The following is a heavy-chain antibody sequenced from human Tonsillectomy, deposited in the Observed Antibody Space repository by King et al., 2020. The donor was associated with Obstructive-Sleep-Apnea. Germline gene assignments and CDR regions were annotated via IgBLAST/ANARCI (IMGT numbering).Heavy chain of an antibody. CDR3: ATLYSGTDY. J-gene: IGHJ4*02. CDR1: GGSFSDHY. D-gene: IGHD4-11*01. CDR2: INHSGST. Sequence: VQLQQWGAGLLKPSETLSLTCAVYGGSFSDHYWSWIRQPPGKGLEWIGEINHSGSTNYNPSLKSRVTISVDTFKNQFSLNLSSVTAADTAVYYCATLYSGTDYWGQGTLVTVSS. V-gene: IGHV4-34*01.